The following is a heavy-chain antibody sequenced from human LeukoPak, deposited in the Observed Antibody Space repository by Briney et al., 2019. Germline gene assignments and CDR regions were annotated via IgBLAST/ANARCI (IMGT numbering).Heavy chain of an antibody. Sequence: GASVTVSCMASGYSFTIYYMHWVRQAPGQGEEWRGIINPSGGRTSYAQRFQGRGTMNSDRRTRTVYMELSSLRSEDTSVYYCAIVGVAVAGTLDYWGQGTLVTVSS. J-gene: IGHJ4*02. CDR2: INPSGGRT. V-gene: IGHV1-46*01. D-gene: IGHD6-19*01. CDR1: GYSFTIYY. CDR3: AIVGVAVAGTLDY.